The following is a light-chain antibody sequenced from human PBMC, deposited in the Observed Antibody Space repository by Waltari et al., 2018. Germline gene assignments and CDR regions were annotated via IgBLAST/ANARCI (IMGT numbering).Light chain of an antibody. V-gene: IGLV1-47*01. CDR2: RNN. CDR1: RSNIGSNY. Sequence: QSVLTQPPSASGTPGPRVTISWSGSRSNIGSNYVYWYQQLPGTAPKLPIYRNNQRPSGVPDRFSGSKSGTSASLAISGLRSEDEADYYCAAWDDSLSGRVFGGGTKVTVL. CDR3: AAWDDSLSGRV. J-gene: IGLJ3*02.